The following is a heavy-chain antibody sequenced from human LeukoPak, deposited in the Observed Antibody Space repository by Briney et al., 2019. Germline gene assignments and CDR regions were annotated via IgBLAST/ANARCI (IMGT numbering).Heavy chain of an antibody. CDR1: GGPISSSSYF. CDR2: IYFSGRT. D-gene: IGHD2-21*01. J-gene: IGHJ4*02. Sequence: SETLSLTCSVSGGPISSSSYFWGWIRQPPGKGLERIGSIYFSGRTCYNPSLKSRVTLSLDTSKNQFSLKLTSVTAPDTAVYYCATHVCVADSCPDNFDYWGQGTLVTVSS. CDR3: ATHVCVADSCPDNFDY. V-gene: IGHV4-39*01.